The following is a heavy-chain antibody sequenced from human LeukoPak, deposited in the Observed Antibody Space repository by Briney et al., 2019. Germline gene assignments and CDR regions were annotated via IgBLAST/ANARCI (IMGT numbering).Heavy chain of an antibody. D-gene: IGHD3-3*01. J-gene: IGHJ4*02. CDR1: GYTFTSYG. Sequence: ASVKVSCKASGYTFTSYGISWVRQAPGQGLEWMGWISAYHGNTNYAQKLQGRVTMTTDTSTSTAYMELRSLRSDDTAVYYCAREGSVYDFWSGYSFAAVDYWGQGTLVTVSS. CDR2: ISAYHGNT. CDR3: AREGSVYDFWSGYSFAAVDY. V-gene: IGHV1-18*01.